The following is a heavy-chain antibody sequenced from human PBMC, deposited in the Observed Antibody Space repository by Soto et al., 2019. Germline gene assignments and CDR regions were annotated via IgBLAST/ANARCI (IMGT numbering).Heavy chain of an antibody. D-gene: IGHD3-3*02. CDR1: GDSIISSDFY. CDR3: ARHSLALRKNNWFDP. V-gene: IGHV4-39*01. J-gene: IGHJ5*02. CDR2: IFYLGSS. Sequence: SETLSLTCTVSGDSIISSDFYWGWVRQPPGKGLEWIGSIFYLGSSYYNPSLKSRVTMSVDTSKNQFSLRLRSVTAADTALYFCARHSLALRKNNWFDPRGQGSMVTVSS.